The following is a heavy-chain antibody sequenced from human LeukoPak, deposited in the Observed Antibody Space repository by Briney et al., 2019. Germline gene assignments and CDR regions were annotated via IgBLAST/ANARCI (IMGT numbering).Heavy chain of an antibody. CDR2: FDPEDGET. CDR1: GYTLTELS. J-gene: IGHJ3*02. Sequence: ASVKVSFTVSGYTLTELSMHWVRQAPGKGLEWMGGFDPEDGETIYAQKFQGRVTMTEDTSTDTAYMELSSLRSEDTAVYYCATEGGVRIGAFDIWGQGTMVTVSS. D-gene: IGHD1-1*01. V-gene: IGHV1-24*01. CDR3: ATEGGVRIGAFDI.